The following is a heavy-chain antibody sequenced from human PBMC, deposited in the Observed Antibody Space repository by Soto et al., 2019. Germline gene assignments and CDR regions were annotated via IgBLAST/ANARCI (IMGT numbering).Heavy chain of an antibody. D-gene: IGHD3-3*01. V-gene: IGHV1-69*02. CDR2: IIPILGIA. Sequence: GASVKVSCKASGGTFSSYTICWVRQSPGQGLEWMGRIIPILGIANYAQKFQGRVTITADKSTSTAYMELSSLRSEDTAVYYCARVEAVDFWSGRIDYWGQGTLVTVSS. CDR1: GGTFSSYT. CDR3: ARVEAVDFWSGRIDY. J-gene: IGHJ4*02.